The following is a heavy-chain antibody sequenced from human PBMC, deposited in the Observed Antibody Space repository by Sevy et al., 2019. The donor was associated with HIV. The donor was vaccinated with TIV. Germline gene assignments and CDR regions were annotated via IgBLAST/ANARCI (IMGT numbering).Heavy chain of an antibody. D-gene: IGHD6-13*01. J-gene: IGHJ3*02. Sequence: GGSLRLSCAASGFTFNMYGMHWVRQAPGKGLEWVGQIRCDGSIKKYADSVKGRFTISRDNSKSTLYLQMNSLRGEDTAVYFCASEHSWDDAFDIWGQGTMVTVSS. CDR3: ASEHSWDDAFDI. V-gene: IGHV3-33*08. CDR1: GFTFNMYG. CDR2: IRCDGSIK.